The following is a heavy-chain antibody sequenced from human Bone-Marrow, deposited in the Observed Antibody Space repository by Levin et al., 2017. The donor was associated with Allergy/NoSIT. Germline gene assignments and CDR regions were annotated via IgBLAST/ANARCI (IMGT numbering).Heavy chain of an antibody. D-gene: IGHD1-26*01. J-gene: IGHJ4*02. CDR1: GFSLSTSAMC. V-gene: IGHV2-70*01. CDR2: IDWNDHK. CDR3: ARMLYRVSNPARVSNPAWEVPDY. Sequence: ESGPTLVKPTQTLTLTCTFSGFSLSTSAMCVSWIRQPPGKALEWLALIDWNDHKYYSTSLKTRLTISKDTSKNQVVLTMTNMDPVDTATYYCARMLYRVSNPARVSNPAWEVPDYWGQGTLVTVSS.